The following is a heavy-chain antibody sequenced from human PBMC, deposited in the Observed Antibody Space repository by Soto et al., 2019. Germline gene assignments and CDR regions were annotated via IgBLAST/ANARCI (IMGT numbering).Heavy chain of an antibody. V-gene: IGHV4-34*01. J-gene: IGHJ6*02. CDR2: INHRGSS. CDR3: ARSDNRNSLYGVDV. D-gene: IGHD1-7*01. Sequence: PSETLSVTCAVNGGSLSCYYWSWIRQSPGKGLEWIGEINHRGSSDYNPSLKSRVTISIDASKNHVTLELTSVTAADTAVYYCARSDNRNSLYGVDVWGQGTAVTVSS. CDR1: GGSLSCYY.